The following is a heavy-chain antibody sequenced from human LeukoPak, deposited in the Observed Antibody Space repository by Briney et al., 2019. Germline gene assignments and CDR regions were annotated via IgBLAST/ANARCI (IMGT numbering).Heavy chain of an antibody. CDR3: ARGLGKGYYYYYMDV. CDR2: INPNSGGT. V-gene: IGHV1-2*02. CDR1: GYTFTGYY. Sequence: ASVKVSCKASGYTFTGYYMHWVRQAPGQGLEWMGWINPNSGGTNYAQKFQGRVTMTRDTSISTAYMELSRLRSDDTAVYYCARGLGKGYYYYYMDVWGKGTTVTVSS. J-gene: IGHJ6*03.